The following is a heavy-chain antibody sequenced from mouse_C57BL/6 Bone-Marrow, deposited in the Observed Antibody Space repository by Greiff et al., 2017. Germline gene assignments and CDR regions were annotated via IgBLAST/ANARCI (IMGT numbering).Heavy chain of an antibody. Sequence: EVQLQQSGAELVRPGASVKLSCTASGFNIKDDYMHWVKQRPEQGLEWIGWIDPENGDTEYASKFQGKATITAATSSNTAYLQLSSLTSENTAGYYCTKGLTTFDYWGQGTTLTVSS. D-gene: IGHD1-1*01. V-gene: IGHV14-4*01. CDR2: IDPENGDT. CDR3: TKGLTTFDY. CDR1: GFNIKDDY. J-gene: IGHJ2*01.